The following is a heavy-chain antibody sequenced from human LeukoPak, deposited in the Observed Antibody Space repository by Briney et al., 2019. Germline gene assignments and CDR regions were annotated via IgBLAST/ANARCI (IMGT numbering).Heavy chain of an antibody. CDR1: GFTFSSYG. Sequence: GGSLRLSCAASGFTFSSYGMHWVRQAPGKGLEWEAFIRYDGSKTFYADSVKGRFTISRDNSKNTLYLQMNSLRAEDTAVFYCAEVAEVDDGVVIPGARQGGFWGQGTLVTVSS. CDR3: AEVAEVDDGVVIPGARQGGF. J-gene: IGHJ4*02. V-gene: IGHV3-30*02. D-gene: IGHD2-2*01. CDR2: IRYDGSKT.